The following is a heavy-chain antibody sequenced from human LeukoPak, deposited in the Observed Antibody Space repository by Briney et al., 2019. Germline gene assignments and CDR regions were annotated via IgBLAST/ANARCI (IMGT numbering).Heavy chain of an antibody. V-gene: IGHV4-4*02. CDR2: IYHSGST. J-gene: IGHJ4*02. D-gene: IGHD6-19*01. CDR3: ARDRGSGGGFDY. CDR1: GGSISSGNW. Sequence: SGTLSLTCAVSGGSISSGNWWSWVRQPPGRGLEWIGEIYHSGSTNYNPSLKSRVTISVDTSKNQFSLRLTSVIAADTAVYYCARDRGSGGGFDYWGQGTLVTVSS.